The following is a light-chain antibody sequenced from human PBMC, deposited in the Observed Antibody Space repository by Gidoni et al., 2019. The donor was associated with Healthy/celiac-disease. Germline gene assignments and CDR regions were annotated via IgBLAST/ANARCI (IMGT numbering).Light chain of an antibody. Sequence: DIQMTQSPSTLSASVGDRVTITCRASQSISSWFAWYQQKPGNAPKLLIYKASSLESGVPSRFSGSGSGTEFTRTISSLQPDDFATYYCQQYNSYSGTFGQGTKVEIK. CDR1: QSISSW. CDR3: QQYNSYSGT. V-gene: IGKV1-5*03. J-gene: IGKJ1*01. CDR2: KAS.